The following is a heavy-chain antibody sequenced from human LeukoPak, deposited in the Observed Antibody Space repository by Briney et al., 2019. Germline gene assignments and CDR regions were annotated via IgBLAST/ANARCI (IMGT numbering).Heavy chain of an antibody. CDR2: IWHDGSNK. V-gene: IGHV3-33*01. CDR3: ASEAYCGSDCYEAFDS. D-gene: IGHD2-21*02. Sequence: GGSLRLSCAASGFPFSSYGMHWVRQAPGKGLEWVAVIWHDGSNKYYADSVKGRFTISRDNSKNTLYLQMNSLRAEDTAVYYCASEAYCGSDCYEAFDSWGQGTLATVSP. CDR1: GFPFSSYG. J-gene: IGHJ4*02.